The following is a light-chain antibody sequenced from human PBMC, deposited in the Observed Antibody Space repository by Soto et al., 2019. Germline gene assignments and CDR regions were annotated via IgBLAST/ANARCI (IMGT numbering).Light chain of an antibody. CDR2: GAS. CDR1: RSISNY. J-gene: IGKJ1*01. CDR3: QQSYSSPPT. Sequence: DIQTTQPPASPSGSLGDRLTLTLPASRSISNYLNWYQQKPGKAPKVLIYGASSLQSGVPSRFSGSGSGTSFTLTISSLQPEDFAIYYCQQSYSSPPTFGQGTKVDIK. V-gene: IGKV1-39*01.